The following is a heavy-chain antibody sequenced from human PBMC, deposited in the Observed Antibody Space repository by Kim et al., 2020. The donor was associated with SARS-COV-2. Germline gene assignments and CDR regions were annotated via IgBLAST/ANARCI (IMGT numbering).Heavy chain of an antibody. CDR3: ARGEVAVVFDY. Sequence: SETLSLTCTVSGGSISSYYWSWIRQPPGKGLEWIGYIYYSGSTNYNPSLKSRVTISVDTSKNQFSLKLSSVTAADTAVYYCARGEVAVVFDYWGQGTLVTVSS. D-gene: IGHD2-15*01. V-gene: IGHV4-59*08. CDR1: GGSISSYY. J-gene: IGHJ4*02. CDR2: IYYSGST.